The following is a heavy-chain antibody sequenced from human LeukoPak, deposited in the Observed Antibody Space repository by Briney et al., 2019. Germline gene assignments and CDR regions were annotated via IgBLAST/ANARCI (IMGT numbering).Heavy chain of an antibody. J-gene: IGHJ6*03. CDR2: IYHSGST. D-gene: IGHD6-13*01. Sequence: SQTLSLTCAVYGGSFSGYYWNWIRQPPGKGLEWIGYIYHSGSTYYNPSLKSRVTISVDRSKNQFSLKLSSVTAADTAVYYCARGGQQLVQYYYYYYMDVWGKGTTVTVSS. V-gene: IGHV4-34*01. CDR1: GGSFSGYY. CDR3: ARGGQQLVQYYYYYYMDV.